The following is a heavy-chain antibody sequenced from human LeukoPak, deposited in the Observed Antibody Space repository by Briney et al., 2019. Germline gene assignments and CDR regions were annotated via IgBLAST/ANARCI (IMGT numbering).Heavy chain of an antibody. CDR1: GFTFSSYA. J-gene: IGHJ4*02. CDR3: AKGLRGERLADFDY. Sequence: PGGSLRLSCAASGFTFSSYAMSWVRQAPGKGLEWVSAISGSGGSTYYADSVRGRFTISRDNSKNTLYLQMNSLRAEDTAIYYCAKGLRGERLADFDYWGQGTLVTVSS. CDR2: ISGSGGST. V-gene: IGHV3-23*01. D-gene: IGHD3-10*01.